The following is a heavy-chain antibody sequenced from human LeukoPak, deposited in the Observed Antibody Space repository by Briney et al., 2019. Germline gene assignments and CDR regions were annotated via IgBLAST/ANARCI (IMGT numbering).Heavy chain of an antibody. Sequence: SVKVSCKASGGTFSSYAISWVRQAPGPGLEWMGRIIPILGIANYAQKFQGRVTITADKSTSTAYMELSSLRSEDTAVYYCARDADKVGATLLFDPWGQGTLVTVSS. CDR3: ARDADKVGATLLFDP. CDR1: GGTFSSYA. D-gene: IGHD1-26*01. J-gene: IGHJ5*02. V-gene: IGHV1-69*04. CDR2: IIPILGIA.